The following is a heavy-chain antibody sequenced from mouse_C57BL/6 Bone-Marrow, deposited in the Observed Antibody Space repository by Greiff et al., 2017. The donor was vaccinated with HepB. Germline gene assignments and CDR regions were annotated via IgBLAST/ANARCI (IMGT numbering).Heavy chain of an antibody. CDR3: ASSYGAY. V-gene: IGHV7-3*01. CDR2: IRNKANGYTT. D-gene: IGHD2-10*02. CDR1: GFTFTDYY. J-gene: IGHJ3*01. Sequence: EVKLMESGGGLVQPGGSLSLSCAASGFTFTDYYMSWVRQPPGKALEWLGFIRNKANGYTTEYSASVKGRFTISRDNSQSILYLQMNALRAEDSATYYCASSYGAYWGQGTLVTVSA.